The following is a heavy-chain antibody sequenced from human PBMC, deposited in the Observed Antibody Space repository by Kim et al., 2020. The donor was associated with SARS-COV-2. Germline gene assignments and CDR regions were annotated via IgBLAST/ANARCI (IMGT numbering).Heavy chain of an antibody. Sequence: TYTTPTPKSRVTISVDTSKNQFSLKLSSVTAADTAVYYCARVSTYYYNYWGQGILVTVSS. J-gene: IGHJ4*02. V-gene: IGHV4-31*02. CDR3: ARVSTYYYNY. D-gene: IGHD3-22*01. CDR2: T.